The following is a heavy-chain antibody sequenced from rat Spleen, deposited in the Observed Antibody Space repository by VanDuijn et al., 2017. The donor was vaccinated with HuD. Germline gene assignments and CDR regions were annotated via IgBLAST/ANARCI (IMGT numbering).Heavy chain of an antibody. D-gene: IGHD4-3*01. CDR3: ARRGKFGVEFAY. CDR1: GFTFSDYA. V-gene: IGHV5-17*01. Sequence: EVQLVESGGGLVQPGRSLKLSCAASGFTFSDYAMAWVRQAPKKGLEWVGTIIYDGSTSYYRDSVKGRFTVSRDNAKSTLYLQMDSLRSEDTATYYCARRGKFGVEFAYWGQGVMVTVSS. J-gene: IGHJ2*01. CDR2: IIYDGSTS.